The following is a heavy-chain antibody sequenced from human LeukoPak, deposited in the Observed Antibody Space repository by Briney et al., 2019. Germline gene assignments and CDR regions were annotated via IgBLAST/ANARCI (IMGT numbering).Heavy chain of an antibody. V-gene: IGHV3-48*04. CDR1: GFTFSSYS. CDR3: ARDHGDRAMIYGMDV. D-gene: IGHD4-17*01. Sequence: GGSLRLSCAASGFTFSSYSMNWVRQAPGKGLEWVSYISSSSSTIYYVDSVKGRFSISRDNAKNSLYLQMDSLRAEDTAVYYCARDHGDRAMIYGMDVWGQGTTVTVTS. CDR2: ISSSSSTI. J-gene: IGHJ6*02.